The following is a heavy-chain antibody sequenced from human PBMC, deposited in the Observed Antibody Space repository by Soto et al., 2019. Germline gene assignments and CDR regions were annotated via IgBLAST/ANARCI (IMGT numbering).Heavy chain of an antibody. Sequence: GGSLRLSCAASGFSLSNYWMNWVRQAPGKGLEWVATTSYDGLNTFYGESVRGRFSISRDTSKNTLLLQMNSLKTEDTAVYYCAKSSSGLRDYFDSWGRGTLVTVSS. J-gene: IGHJ4*02. D-gene: IGHD3-10*01. CDR2: TSYDGLNT. CDR3: AKSSSGLRDYFDS. CDR1: GFSLSNYW. V-gene: IGHV3-30*18.